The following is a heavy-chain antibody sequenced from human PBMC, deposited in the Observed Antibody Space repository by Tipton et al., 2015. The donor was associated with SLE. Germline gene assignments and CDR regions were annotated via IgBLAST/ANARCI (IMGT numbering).Heavy chain of an antibody. CDR3: ARDYHGGDY. D-gene: IGHD3-16*01. CDR1: GFTLDDYG. V-gene: IGHV3-20*01. CDR2: INWDGTST. J-gene: IGHJ4*02. Sequence: SLRLSCAASGFTLDDYGMSWVRQAPGKGLEWVSGINWDGTSTGYADSVKGRFTISRDNAKNSLYLQMNSLRPEDTALYHCARDYHGGDYWGQGTPVTVSS.